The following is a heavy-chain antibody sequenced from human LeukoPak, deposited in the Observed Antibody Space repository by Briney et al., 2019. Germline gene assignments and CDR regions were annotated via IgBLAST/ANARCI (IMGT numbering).Heavy chain of an antibody. Sequence: PSETLSLTCAVYGGSFSGYYWSWIRQPPGKGLEWIGEINHSGSTNYKPSLKSRVTISVDTSKNQFSLKLSSVTAADTAVYYCARVTEGPDDYWGQGTLVTVSS. V-gene: IGHV4-34*01. CDR1: GGSFSGYY. J-gene: IGHJ4*02. CDR2: INHSGST. CDR3: ARVTEGPDDY.